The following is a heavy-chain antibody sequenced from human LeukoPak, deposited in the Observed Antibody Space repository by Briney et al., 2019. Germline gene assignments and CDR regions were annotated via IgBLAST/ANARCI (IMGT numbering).Heavy chain of an antibody. J-gene: IGHJ5*02. CDR2: IHDSGST. Sequence: PSETLSLTCTVSGGSISSYYWSWLRQPPGKGLEWIGYIHDSGSTNYNPSLKSRVTISVDTSKNQFSLMLYSLTAADTAVYYCARRPIFGGWFAPWGQGTLVTVSS. CDR1: GGSISSYY. D-gene: IGHD3-3*01. CDR3: ARRPIFGGWFAP. V-gene: IGHV4-59*08.